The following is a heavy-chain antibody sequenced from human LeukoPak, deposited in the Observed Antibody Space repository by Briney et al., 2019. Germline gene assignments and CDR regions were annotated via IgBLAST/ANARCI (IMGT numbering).Heavy chain of an antibody. D-gene: IGHD3-10*01. J-gene: IGHJ4*02. Sequence: SETLSLTCTVSGDSVTSGGYYWNWIRQHPVKGLEWIGYIYYTGSTNYNPSLKSRINISADTSKNQFSLKLKSVTAAETAIYYCARSGLYYPGSGSFDYWGQGALVTVSS. CDR3: ARSGLYYPGSGSFDY. CDR2: IYYTGST. CDR1: GDSVTSGGYY. V-gene: IGHV4-31*03.